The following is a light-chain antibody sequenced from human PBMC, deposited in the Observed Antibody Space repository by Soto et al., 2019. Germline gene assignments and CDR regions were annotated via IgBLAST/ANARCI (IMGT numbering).Light chain of an antibody. CDR1: SSDVGGYN. V-gene: IGLV2-14*03. CDR2: DVT. CDR3: SSYRRGSTYV. J-gene: IGLJ1*01. Sequence: QSALTQPASVSGSPGQSITVSCTGTSSDVGGYNVSWYQQHPGKAPRLLIYDVTNRPSGVSNRFSGSKSGNTASLTISGLQAEDEADYYCSSYRRGSTYVFGTGTQLTVL.